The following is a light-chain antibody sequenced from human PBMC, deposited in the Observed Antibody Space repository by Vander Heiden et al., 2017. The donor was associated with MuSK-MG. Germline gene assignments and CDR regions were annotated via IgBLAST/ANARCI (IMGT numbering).Light chain of an antibody. Sequence: IQMTQSPSSLSASVGDRVTITCRASQSISSYLNWYQQKPGKAPKLLIYAASSLQSGVPSRFSGSGSETDFTLNISRLEPGDFETYYCQQGDCTPRTFGQGTKVEIK. CDR2: AAS. CDR3: QQGDCTPRT. CDR1: QSISSY. J-gene: IGKJ1*01. V-gene: IGKV1-39*01.